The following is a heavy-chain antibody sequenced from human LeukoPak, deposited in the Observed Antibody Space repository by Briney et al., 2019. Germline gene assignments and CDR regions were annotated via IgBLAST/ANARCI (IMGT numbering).Heavy chain of an antibody. D-gene: IGHD2-15*01. CDR3: TTDGYCSGGNCYSFDY. Sequence: GGSLRLSCAASGLTFSKAWMSWVRQAPGKGLEWVGRIKSKIDGGTIEYAAPVKGRFTISRDDSKNTQYLQMNSLKTEDTAVYYCTTDGYCSGGNCYSFDYWGQGTLATVSA. J-gene: IGHJ4*02. V-gene: IGHV3-15*01. CDR1: GLTFSKAW. CDR2: IKSKIDGGTI.